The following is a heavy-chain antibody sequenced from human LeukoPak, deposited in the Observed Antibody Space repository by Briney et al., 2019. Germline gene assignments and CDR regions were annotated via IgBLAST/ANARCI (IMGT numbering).Heavy chain of an antibody. CDR2: IWSDATNQ. CDR3: AKDAQSWCDYSNSLEH. J-gene: IGHJ4*02. V-gene: IGHV3-33*06. Sequence: GGSLRLSCEPSVVSFSHYGMHWGRQAPGKGLEWVAVIWSDATNQYYADSVKGRFTISRDNFKNTVSLQMNSLRAEDTRVYFSAKDAQSWCDYSNSLEHWGRGSLVTVSS. D-gene: IGHD4-11*01. CDR1: VVSFSHYG.